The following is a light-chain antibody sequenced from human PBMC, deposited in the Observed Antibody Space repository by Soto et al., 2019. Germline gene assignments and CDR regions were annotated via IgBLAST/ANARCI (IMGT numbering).Light chain of an antibody. V-gene: IGLV2-14*01. CDR3: SSYTSSSNHYV. CDR1: SSDVGGYNY. Sequence: QSALTQPASVSGSPGQSITISCTGTSSDVGGYNYVSWYQQHPGKAPKLMIYEVSNRPSGVSNRFSGSKSGNTASLTISGLQAEEEADYYCSSYTSSSNHYVFGTATKVTV. J-gene: IGLJ1*01. CDR2: EVS.